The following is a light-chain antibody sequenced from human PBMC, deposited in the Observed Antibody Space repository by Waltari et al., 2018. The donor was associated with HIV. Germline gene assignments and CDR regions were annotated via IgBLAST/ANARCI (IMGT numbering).Light chain of an antibody. Sequence: QSALTQPPSASGTPGQRVTISCSGCSSNIASNYVYWYQQLPGTAPKRLISWNNSRPSGVPNSFSGSKTDTSASLAISGLRSEDEADYYCAAWNDDQSGPDFGTGTTVTDL. CDR1: SSNIASNY. CDR2: WNN. J-gene: IGLJ1*01. CDR3: AAWNDDQSGPD. V-gene: IGLV1-47*01.